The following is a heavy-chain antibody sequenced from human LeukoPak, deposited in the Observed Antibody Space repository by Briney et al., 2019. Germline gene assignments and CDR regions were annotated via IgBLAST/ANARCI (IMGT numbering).Heavy chain of an antibody. CDR1: GFTFSDYY. D-gene: IGHD2-2*01. CDR2: ISSSGSTI. V-gene: IGHV3-11*04. J-gene: IGHJ4*02. Sequence: GGSLRLSCAASGFTFSDYYMSWIRQAPGKGLEWVSYISSSGSTIYYADSVKGRFTISRDNAKNSLYLQMNSLRAEDTAVYYCAREARYCSSTSCYALDYWGQGTLVTVSS. CDR3: AREARYCSSTSCYALDY.